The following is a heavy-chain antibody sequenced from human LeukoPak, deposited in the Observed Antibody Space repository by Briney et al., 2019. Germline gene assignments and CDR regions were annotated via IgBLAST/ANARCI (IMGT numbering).Heavy chain of an antibody. D-gene: IGHD5-18*01. CDR2: IYSAGST. V-gene: IGHV3-53*01. Sequence: PGGSLRLSCAPSGFTVSSNYMSWVREAPGKGLEWVSVIYSAGSTYYADSVKGRFTISRDNSKNTLYLQMNSLRADDTAVYYCARANPEYSYGQAYYGMDVWGQGTTVTVSS. CDR3: ARANPEYSYGQAYYGMDV. J-gene: IGHJ6*02. CDR1: GFTVSSNY.